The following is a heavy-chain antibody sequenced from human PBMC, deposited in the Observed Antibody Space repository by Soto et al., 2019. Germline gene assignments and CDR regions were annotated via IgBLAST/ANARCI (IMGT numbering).Heavy chain of an antibody. CDR3: AKGDNLGPKTGYALEA. CDR1: GDRVSSNTSS. Sequence: PSQTLSLTCAISGDRVSSNTSSWNWIRRSPSRGLDWLGRTYFRSKWYNDYAVSVKSRIIIHPDTSNNQFSLKLNSVTPEETAVYFCAKGDNLGPKTGYALEAWGQGIMVTVSS. D-gene: IGHD5-12*01. V-gene: IGHV6-1*01. CDR2: TYFRSKWYN. J-gene: IGHJ5*02.